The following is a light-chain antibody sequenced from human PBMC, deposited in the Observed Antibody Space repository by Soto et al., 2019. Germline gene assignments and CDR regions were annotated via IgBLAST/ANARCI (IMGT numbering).Light chain of an antibody. CDR2: NNN. CDR3: CSYTASDIWV. J-gene: IGLJ3*02. Sequence: QSVLTQPPSASGTPGQRVTISCSGSSSNIGSNTVNWYQQLPGTAPKLLIYNNNQRPSGVPDRFSGSKSGNTASLTISGLQADDEADYFCCSYTASDIWVFGGGTKVTVL. V-gene: IGLV1-44*01. CDR1: SSNIGSNT.